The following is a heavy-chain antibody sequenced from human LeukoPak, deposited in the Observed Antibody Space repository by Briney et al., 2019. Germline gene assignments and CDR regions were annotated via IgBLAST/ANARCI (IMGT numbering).Heavy chain of an antibody. D-gene: IGHD1-1*01. CDR3: AKGLETESRLDS. CDR2: INDSGGST. Sequence: GGSLRLSCAASGFTFSNYAMSWVRQAPGKGLEWVSAINDSGGSTYYADSVKGRFTISRDNSKNTLYLQMNSLRAEDTALYYCAKGLETESRLDSWGQGTLVTVSS. J-gene: IGHJ4*02. CDR1: GFTFSNYA. V-gene: IGHV3-23*01.